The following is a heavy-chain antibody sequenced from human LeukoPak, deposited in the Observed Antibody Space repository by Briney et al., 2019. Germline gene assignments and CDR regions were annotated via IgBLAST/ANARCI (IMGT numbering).Heavy chain of an antibody. V-gene: IGHV4-38-2*02. CDR3: ARVNSCSSTSCPYYYYYMDV. Sequence: PSETLSLTCTVSGYSISSGYYWGWIGQPPGKGLEGIGSIYHIGSTYYNPSLKSRVTISVDTSKNQFSLKLSSVTAADTAVYYCARVNSCSSTSCPYYYYYMDVWGKGTTVTVSS. CDR2: IYHIGST. D-gene: IGHD2-2*01. J-gene: IGHJ6*03. CDR1: GYSISSGYY.